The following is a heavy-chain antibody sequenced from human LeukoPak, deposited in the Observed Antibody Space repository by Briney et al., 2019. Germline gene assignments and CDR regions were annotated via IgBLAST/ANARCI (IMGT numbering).Heavy chain of an antibody. CDR2: INHSGST. CDR3: ARGDWGDNWFDP. D-gene: IGHD3/OR15-3a*01. CDR1: GGSFSGYY. J-gene: IGHJ5*02. V-gene: IGHV4-34*01. Sequence: SETLSLTCAVYGGSFSGYYWSWIRQPPGKGLEWIGEINHSGSTNYNPSLKSRVTISVDTSKNQFSLKPSSVTAADTAVYYCARGDWGDNWFDPWGQGTLVTVSS.